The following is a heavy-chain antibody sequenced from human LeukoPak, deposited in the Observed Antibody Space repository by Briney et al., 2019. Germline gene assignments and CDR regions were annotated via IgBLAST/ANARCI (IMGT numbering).Heavy chain of an antibody. CDR1: GGSISSNSYY. V-gene: IGHV4-39*01. J-gene: IGHJ4*02. Sequence: SETLSLTCTVSGGSISSNSYYWGWIRQPPGKGLEWIGSIYFSGSTYYNPSLNSRVTISVDTSKNQFSLKLSSVTAADTAVYYCATPSRVYYDILSGYYAFDYWGQGTLVTVSS. D-gene: IGHD3-9*01. CDR2: IYFSGST. CDR3: ATPSRVYYDILSGYYAFDY.